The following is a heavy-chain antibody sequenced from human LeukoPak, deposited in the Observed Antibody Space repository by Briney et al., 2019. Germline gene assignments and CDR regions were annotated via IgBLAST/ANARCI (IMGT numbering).Heavy chain of an antibody. V-gene: IGHV3-21*01. CDR3: ARVAVSGPTGWFDS. Sequence: KPGGSLGLSWAGSGSPLKSYSLSWVRQAPGKGLGGASSISSTSAYIYYADSVKGRFTISRDNVDNVVYLQMNSLGAEDTAVYYCARVAVSGPTGWFDSWGQGTLVIVSS. CDR1: GSPLKSYS. CDR2: ISSTSAYI. J-gene: IGHJ5*01. D-gene: IGHD2-8*02.